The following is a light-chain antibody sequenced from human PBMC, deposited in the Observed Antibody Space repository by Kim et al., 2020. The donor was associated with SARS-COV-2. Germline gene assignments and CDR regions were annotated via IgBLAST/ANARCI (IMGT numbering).Light chain of an antibody. J-gene: IGKJ1*01. Sequence: LSPGERATLPCRASQSVTSNYLAWYQQKPGQAPRVLIYGASNRATGIPDRFSGSGSGTDFTLTISRLEHEDFAVYYCQQSATSRTFGQGTKVDIK. CDR1: QSVTSNY. CDR3: QQSATSRT. V-gene: IGKV3-20*01. CDR2: GAS.